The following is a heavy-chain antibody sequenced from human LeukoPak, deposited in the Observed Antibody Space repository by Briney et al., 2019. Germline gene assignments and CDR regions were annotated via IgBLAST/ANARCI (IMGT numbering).Heavy chain of an antibody. CDR3: VRHSSGYYLDY. D-gene: IGHD3-22*01. CDR2: ISGDGSST. Sequence: PGGSLRLSCAASGFTFSGYWMHWVRQGPGKGLVWVSRISGDGSSTMYADSVKGRFTISSDNAKNTLYLQMNSLRAEDTAVYYCVRHSSGYYLDYWGQGTLVTVSS. CDR1: GFTFSGYW. J-gene: IGHJ4*02. V-gene: IGHV3-74*03.